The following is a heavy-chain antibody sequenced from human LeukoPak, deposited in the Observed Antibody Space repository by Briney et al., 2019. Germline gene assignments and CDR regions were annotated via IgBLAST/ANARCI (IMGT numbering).Heavy chain of an antibody. V-gene: IGHV3-33*06. CDR3: AKRNYYYMDV. CDR1: GFTFSSYG. J-gene: IGHJ6*03. Sequence: PGRSLRLSCAASGFTFSSYGMHWVRQAPGKGLEWVAVIWYDGSNKYYADSVKGRFTMSRDNSKKTLCLQMKSLREQETGGDLCAKRNYYYMDVWAKGTTVTVSS. CDR2: IWYDGSNK.